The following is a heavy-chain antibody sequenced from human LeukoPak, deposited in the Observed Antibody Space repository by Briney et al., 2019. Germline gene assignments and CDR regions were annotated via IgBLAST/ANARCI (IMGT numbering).Heavy chain of an antibody. J-gene: IGHJ4*02. CDR2: ISYDGRNK. CDR1: GFTFSNYG. V-gene: IGHV3-30*18. D-gene: IGHD4-17*01. CDR3: AKVQYGDYGCFDY. Sequence: TGGSLRLSCAASGFTFSNYGMHWVRQAPGKGLEWVAVISYDGRNKYYADSVKGRFTISRDNSKNTLYLQMNSLRAEDTAVYYCAKVQYGDYGCFDYWGEGTLVTASA.